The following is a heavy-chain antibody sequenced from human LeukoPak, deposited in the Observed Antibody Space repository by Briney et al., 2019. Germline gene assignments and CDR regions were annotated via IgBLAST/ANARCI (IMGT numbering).Heavy chain of an antibody. CDR3: AGYYDSSGYPEDAFDI. V-gene: IGHV5-51*01. CDR1: GYSFTSYW. Sequence: GESLKISCKGSGYSFTSYWIGWVRQMPGKGLEWMGIIYPGDSDTRYSPSFQGQVTISADKSISTAYLQWSSLKASDTAMYYCAGYYDSSGYPEDAFDIWGQGTMVTVSS. D-gene: IGHD3-22*01. CDR2: IYPGDSDT. J-gene: IGHJ3*02.